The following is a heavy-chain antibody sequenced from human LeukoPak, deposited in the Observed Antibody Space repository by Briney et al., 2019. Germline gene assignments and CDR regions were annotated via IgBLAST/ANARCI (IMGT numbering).Heavy chain of an antibody. V-gene: IGHV4-59*12. CDR1: GGSISNYY. D-gene: IGHD3-22*01. Sequence: PSETLSLTCAVSGGSISNYYWTWIRQPPGTGLEWIGYVYNSGNTNYNPSLKSRVTISVDTSKNQFSLKLSSVTAADTAVYYCARVNPGLYDSTPFDYWGQGTLVTVSS. CDR2: VYNSGNT. J-gene: IGHJ4*02. CDR3: ARVNPGLYDSTPFDY.